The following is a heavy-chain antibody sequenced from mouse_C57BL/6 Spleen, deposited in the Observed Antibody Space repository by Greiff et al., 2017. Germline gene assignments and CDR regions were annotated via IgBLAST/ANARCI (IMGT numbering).Heavy chain of an antibody. Sequence: QVQLQQPGAELVMPGASVKLSCKASGYTFTSYWMHWVKQRPGPGLAWIGEIDPSDSYANYNQKFKGKSTLTVDKSSSTAYMQLSSLTSEDSAVYYCARSGWLLRNYAMDYWGQGTSVTVSS. V-gene: IGHV1-69*01. CDR3: ARSGWLLRNYAMDY. D-gene: IGHD2-3*01. CDR2: IDPSDSYA. CDR1: GYTFTSYW. J-gene: IGHJ4*01.